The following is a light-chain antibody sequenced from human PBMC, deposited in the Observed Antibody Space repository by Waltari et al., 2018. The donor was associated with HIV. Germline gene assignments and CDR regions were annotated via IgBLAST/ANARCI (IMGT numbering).Light chain of an antibody. Sequence: QSALTQPASVSGSPGQSITISCTGISSDAGVSWYQQLPGKAPKLMLYDVIKRAAGVPYRSSGSKSGNTASLTISGLQAEDEGDYYCTSPGVFGGGTKVTVL. CDR2: DVI. J-gene: IGLJ3*02. CDR1: SSDAGV. CDR3: TSPGV. V-gene: IGLV2-14*03.